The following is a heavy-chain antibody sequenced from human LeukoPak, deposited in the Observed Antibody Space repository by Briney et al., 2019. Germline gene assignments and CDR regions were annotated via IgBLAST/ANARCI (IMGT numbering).Heavy chain of an antibody. CDR2: IRYDGSDK. V-gene: IGHV3-30*02. J-gene: IGHJ4*02. CDR1: GFTFSTYG. D-gene: IGHD3-9*01. Sequence: PGESLRLSCAASGFTFSTYGIHWVRQAPGKGLEWVTFIRYDGSDKYYADSVKGRFTISRDNSENTLYLQMNSLRREDTAMYYCARDRFPYDILTGQDYWGQGTLVTVSS. CDR3: ARDRFPYDILTGQDY.